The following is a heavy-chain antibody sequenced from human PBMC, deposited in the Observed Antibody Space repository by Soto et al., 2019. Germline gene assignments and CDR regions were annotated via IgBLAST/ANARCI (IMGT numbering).Heavy chain of an antibody. V-gene: IGHV1-8*02. CDR3: AKDRPRRTSGYFFDY. CDR2: MNPNSGNT. D-gene: IGHD1-1*01. Sequence: ASVKVSCKASGYTFTIYGSSWVRQAPGQGLEWMGWMNPNSGNTGYAQKFQGRVTMTRNTSISTAYMELSSLRAEDTALYYCAKDRPRRTSGYFFDYWGQGTPVTVSS. J-gene: IGHJ4*02. CDR1: GYTFTIYG.